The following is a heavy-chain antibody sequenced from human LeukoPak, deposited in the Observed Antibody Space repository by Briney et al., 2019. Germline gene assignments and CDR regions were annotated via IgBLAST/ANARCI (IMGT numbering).Heavy chain of an antibody. Sequence: GGSLKLSCAASGFTFSGSAMHWVRLASGKGLEWVGHIRNKAESYATAYVASVKGRFIISRDDSKNTAYLQMSSLRTEDTAIYYCTRHISGSQRCFDPWGQGTLVTVSS. CDR2: IRNKAESYAT. D-gene: IGHD1-26*01. CDR1: GFTFSGSA. V-gene: IGHV3-73*01. CDR3: TRHISGSQRCFDP. J-gene: IGHJ5*02.